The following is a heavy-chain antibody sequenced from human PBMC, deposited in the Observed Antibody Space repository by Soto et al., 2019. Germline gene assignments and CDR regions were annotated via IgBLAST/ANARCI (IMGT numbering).Heavy chain of an antibody. CDR2: IIPILGIA. Sequence: QVQLVQSGAEVKKPGSSVKVSCKASGGTFSSYTISWVRQAPGQGLEWMGRIIPILGIANYAQKFQGRVTITAVKSTSTAYMELSSLRSEDTAVYYCARGVTGAVLDYWGQGTLVTVSS. CDR3: ARGVTGAVLDY. V-gene: IGHV1-69*02. CDR1: GGTFSSYT. D-gene: IGHD4-4*01. J-gene: IGHJ4*02.